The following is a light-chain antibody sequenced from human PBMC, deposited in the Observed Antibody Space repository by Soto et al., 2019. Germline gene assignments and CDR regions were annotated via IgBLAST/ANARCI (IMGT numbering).Light chain of an antibody. CDR1: QGIGND. Sequence: DIQMTQSPSSLSASVGDRDTITCRASQGIGNDLGWFQQKPGKAPKRLIYAASSLQSGVPSRFSGSRSGTEFTLTISNLQPEDFATYYCLQHTTYPWTFGQGTKVEVK. V-gene: IGKV1-17*02. J-gene: IGKJ1*01. CDR3: LQHTTYPWT. CDR2: AAS.